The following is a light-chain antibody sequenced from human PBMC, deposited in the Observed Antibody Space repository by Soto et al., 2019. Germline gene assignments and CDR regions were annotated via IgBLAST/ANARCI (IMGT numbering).Light chain of an antibody. V-gene: IGKV4-1*01. CDR3: QQYHSDPIT. CDR2: WAS. Sequence: DFVMTQSPDSLAVSLSERSTINCRSIHSVLSSSDNQNYLAWFQQKPGQPPKLIMYWASTRKSGVPDRFSGGGYGTDFTLTISSLQAEDVAVYYCQQYHSDPITFGHGTRLEIK. CDR1: HSVLSSSDNQNY. J-gene: IGKJ5*01.